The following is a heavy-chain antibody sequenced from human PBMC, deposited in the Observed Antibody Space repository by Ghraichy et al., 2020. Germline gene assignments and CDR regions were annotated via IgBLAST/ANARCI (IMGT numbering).Heavy chain of an antibody. CDR2: ISSSSSII. V-gene: IGHV3-48*02. D-gene: IGHD6-13*01. J-gene: IGHJ4*02. CDR3: ARDNIAAAGTTFWYFDY. CDR1: GFTFSSYS. Sequence: GGSLRLSCAVSGFTFSSYSMNWVRQAPGKGLEWVSYISSSSSIIYYADSVKGRFTISRDNAKNSLYLQMNSLRDEDTAVYYCARDNIAAAGTTFWYFDYWGQGTLVTVSS.